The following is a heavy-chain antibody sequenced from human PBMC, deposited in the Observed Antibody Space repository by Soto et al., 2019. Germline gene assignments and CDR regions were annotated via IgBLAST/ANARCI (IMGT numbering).Heavy chain of an antibody. Sequence: QVQLQQWGAGLLKPSETLSLNCAVNGGSLSGYYWSWIRQPPGKGLEWIGEVKDGGHTNYSPSLSGRVTISSDTSNNQFSLRLNSVTAADTGVYYCARGQEGVVATHWDQGSLVTVSA. CDR2: VKDGGHT. CDR3: ARGQEGVVATH. CDR1: GGSLSGYY. V-gene: IGHV4-34*01. D-gene: IGHD5-12*01. J-gene: IGHJ1*01.